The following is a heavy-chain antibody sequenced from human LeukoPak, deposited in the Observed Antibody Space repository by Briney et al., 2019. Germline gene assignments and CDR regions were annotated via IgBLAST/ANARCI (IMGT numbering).Heavy chain of an antibody. V-gene: IGHV3-33*01. J-gene: IGHJ4*02. CDR2: IWYDGSNK. Sequence: GRSLRLSCAASGFTFSSYGMNWVRQAPGKGLEWVAVIWYDGSNKYYADSVKGRFTISRDNSKNTLYLQMNSLRAEDTAVYYCARGSYSSSWYWGFDYWGQGTLVTVSS. CDR3: ARGSYSSSWYWGFDY. D-gene: IGHD6-13*01. CDR1: GFTFSSYG.